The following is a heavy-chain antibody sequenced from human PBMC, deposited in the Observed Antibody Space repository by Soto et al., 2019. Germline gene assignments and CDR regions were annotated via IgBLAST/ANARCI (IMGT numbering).Heavy chain of an antibody. CDR1: GFTFSSYA. V-gene: IGHV3-23*01. D-gene: IGHD2-2*01. J-gene: IGHJ4*02. CDR2: ISGSGGST. CDR3: AKARGSSTPAPGSY. Sequence: GSLRQSFAASGFTFSSYAMICVRQTPGEGLEWVSAISGSGGSTYYADSVKGRFTISRDNSKNTVYLQMNSLRAEDTAVYYCAKARGSSTPAPGSYWGQGTLVTVSS.